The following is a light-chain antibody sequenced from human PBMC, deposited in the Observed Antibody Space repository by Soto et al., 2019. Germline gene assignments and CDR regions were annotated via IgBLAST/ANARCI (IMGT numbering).Light chain of an antibody. CDR1: SSDVGGYNY. CDR3: SSYASSSTLVI. Sequence: QSALTQPASVSGSPGQSITISCTGTSSDVGGYNYVSWFQQHPGKVPKLMIYDVSNRPSGVSSRFSGYKSGNTASLTISGLQAEGGADYYCSSYASSSTLVIFGGGTQLTVL. V-gene: IGLV2-14*01. J-gene: IGLJ2*01. CDR2: DVS.